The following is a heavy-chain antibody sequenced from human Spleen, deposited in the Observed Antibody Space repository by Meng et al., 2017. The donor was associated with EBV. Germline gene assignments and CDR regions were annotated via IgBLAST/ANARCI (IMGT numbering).Heavy chain of an antibody. J-gene: IGHJ5*02. CDR1: GVSFSGYY. Sequence: WGEGLFKTSYSLSLTSAVYGVSFSGYYLGCIRQPPGKGLEWIGEINHSGSTNYNPSLKSRVTISVDTSKNQFSLKLSSVTAADTAVYYCAMNMVQGVMGNWFDPWGQGTLVTVSS. CDR3: AMNMVQGVMGNWFDP. V-gene: IGHV4-34*01. D-gene: IGHD3-10*01. CDR2: INHSGST.